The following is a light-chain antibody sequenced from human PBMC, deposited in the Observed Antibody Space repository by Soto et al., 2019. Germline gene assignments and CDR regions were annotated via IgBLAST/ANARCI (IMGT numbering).Light chain of an antibody. CDR1: SSDIGAYNY. Sequence: QSALTQPASVSGSPGQSITISCTGTSSDIGAYNYVSWYQQHPGKAPKLMIYDVSNRPSGVSNRFSGSKSGNTASLTISGLQAEDEADYYCSSYTSISVVFGGGTKLTVL. CDR3: SSYTSISVV. V-gene: IGLV2-14*01. J-gene: IGLJ2*01. CDR2: DVS.